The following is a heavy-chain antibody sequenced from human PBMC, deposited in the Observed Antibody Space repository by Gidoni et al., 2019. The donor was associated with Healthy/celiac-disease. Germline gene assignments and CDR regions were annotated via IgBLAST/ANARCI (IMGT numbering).Heavy chain of an antibody. V-gene: IGHV4-39*01. CDR1: GGSISSSSYY. D-gene: IGHD3-10*01. CDR2: IYYSGST. J-gene: IGHJ4*02. CDR3: ARQHGSGTEPNY. Sequence: QLQLQESGPGLVKPSETLSLTCTVSGGSISSSSYYWGWIRQPPGKGLEWIGSIYYSGSTYYNPSLKSRVTISVDTSKNQFSLKLSSVTAADTAVYYCARQHGSGTEPNYWGQGTLVTVSS.